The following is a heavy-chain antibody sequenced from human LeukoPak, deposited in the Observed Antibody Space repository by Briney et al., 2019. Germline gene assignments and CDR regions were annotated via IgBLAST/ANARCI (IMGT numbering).Heavy chain of an antibody. CDR1: GDSISSSTYY. V-gene: IGHV4-39*01. J-gene: IGHJ4*02. CDR3: ARLIQQWDYYFDY. D-gene: IGHD5-18*01. Sequence: PSETLSLTCSVSGDSISSSTYYWGWIRQPPGKGLEWIGSINYSGTTDYSPSLKSRVTTSVDTSKNQLSLRLNSVTAADTAVYYCARLIQQWDYYFDYWGQGILVTVSS. CDR2: INYSGTT.